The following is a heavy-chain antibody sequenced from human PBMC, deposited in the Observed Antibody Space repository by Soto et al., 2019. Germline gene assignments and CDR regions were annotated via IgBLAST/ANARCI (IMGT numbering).Heavy chain of an antibody. D-gene: IGHD3-9*01. V-gene: IGHV1-2*04. Sequence: GASVKVSCKASGYTFTGYYMHWVRQAPGQGLEWMGWINPNSGGTNYAQKFQGWVTMTRDTSISTAYMELSRLRSDDTAVYYCAREKRNVLRYFDGPVGAFDIWGKGTMVPVSS. CDR2: INPNSGGT. CDR3: AREKRNVLRYFDGPVGAFDI. CDR1: GYTFTGYY. J-gene: IGHJ3*02.